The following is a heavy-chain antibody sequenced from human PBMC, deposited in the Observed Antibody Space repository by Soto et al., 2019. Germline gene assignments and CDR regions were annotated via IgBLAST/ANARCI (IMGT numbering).Heavy chain of an antibody. CDR1: RFTFNTYA. Sequence: GGSLRLFCAASRFTFNTYAMSWVRQAPGKGLEWVSVIGGRAGSTNYADSVKGRFTISRDNAKNSLYLQMNSLRAEDTAVYYCARDHSYDSSGYYPGYWGQGTLVTVSS. D-gene: IGHD3-22*01. CDR3: ARDHSYDSSGYYPGY. J-gene: IGHJ4*02. CDR2: IGGRAGST. V-gene: IGHV3-23*01.